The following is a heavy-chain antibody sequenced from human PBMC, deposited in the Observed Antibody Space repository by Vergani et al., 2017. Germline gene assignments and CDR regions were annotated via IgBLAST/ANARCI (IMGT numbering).Heavy chain of an antibody. J-gene: IGHJ4*02. V-gene: IGHV3-23*01. CDR3: AKHWDIAAAGHFDY. CDR1: GFTFSSYA. CDR2: ISSSGGST. D-gene: IGHD6-13*01. Sequence: EVQLLESGGGLVQPGGSLRLSCAASGFTFSSYAMSWVRQAPGKGLEWVSTISSSGGSTYYGDSVKCRFTISRDNSKTTLYLQMNSLRAEDTAVYYCAKHWDIAAAGHFDYWGQGTLVTVSS.